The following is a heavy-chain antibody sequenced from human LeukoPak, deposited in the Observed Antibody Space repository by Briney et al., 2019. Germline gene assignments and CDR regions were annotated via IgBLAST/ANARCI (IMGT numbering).Heavy chain of an antibody. CDR1: GFTFSSYG. J-gene: IGHJ4*02. Sequence: RSLRLSCAASGFTFSSYGMHWVRQAPGKGLEWVAVISYDGSNKYYADSVKGRFTISRDNSKNTLYLQMNSLRAEDTAVYYCAREVVGQPLVRYYFDYWGQGTLVTVSS. CDR3: AREVVGQPLVRYYFDY. CDR2: ISYDGSNK. V-gene: IGHV3-30*19. D-gene: IGHD2-15*01.